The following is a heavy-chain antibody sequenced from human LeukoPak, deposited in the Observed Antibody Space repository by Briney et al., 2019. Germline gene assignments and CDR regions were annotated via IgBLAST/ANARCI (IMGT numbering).Heavy chain of an antibody. CDR3: ARDGLTGTTDGTLDS. Sequence: GGSLRLFCGASGFTFSHYTMHWVRQAPGKGLEWVAVILHDGSNKYYGDSVKGRFTISRDNSKNTLYLQMNSLRAEDTAMYYCARDGLTGTTDGTLDSWGQGALVTVSS. D-gene: IGHD1-20*01. J-gene: IGHJ4*02. V-gene: IGHV3-30-3*01. CDR2: ILHDGSNK. CDR1: GFTFSHYT.